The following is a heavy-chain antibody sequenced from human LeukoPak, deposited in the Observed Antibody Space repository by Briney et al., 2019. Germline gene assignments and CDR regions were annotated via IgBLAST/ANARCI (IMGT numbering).Heavy chain of an antibody. CDR1: GGSFSGYY. D-gene: IGHD1-26*01. Sequence: SETLSLTCAVYGGSFSGYYWSWIRQPLGKGLEWIGEINHSGSTNYNPSLKSRVTISVDTSKNQFSPKLSSVTAADTAVYYCARGLRTGGADYWGQGTLVTVSS. CDR2: INHSGST. J-gene: IGHJ4*02. CDR3: ARGLRTGGADY. V-gene: IGHV4-34*01.